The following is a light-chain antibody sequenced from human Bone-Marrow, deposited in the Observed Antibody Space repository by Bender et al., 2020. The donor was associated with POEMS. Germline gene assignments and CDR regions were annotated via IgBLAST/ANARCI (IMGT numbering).Light chain of an antibody. CDR2: DVS. V-gene: IGLV2-11*01. J-gene: IGLJ3*02. Sequence: QSALTQPRSVSGSPGQSVTISCTGSSSDVGGSDYVSWYQQHPGKAPKFIIYDVSKRPSGVPDRFSGSKSGNTASLTISGLQTEDEADYYCTSYSDSASANWLFGGGTKLTVL. CDR3: TSYSDSASANWL. CDR1: SSDVGGSDY.